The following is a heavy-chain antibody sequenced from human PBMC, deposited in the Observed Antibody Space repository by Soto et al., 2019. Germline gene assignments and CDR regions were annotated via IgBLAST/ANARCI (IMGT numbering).Heavy chain of an antibody. CDR1: GFTFSRYP. D-gene: IGHD3-16*01. Sequence: QVQLVESGGGVVQPGRSLRLSCAASGFTFSRYPMHWVRQAPGKGLEWVAAISEDGSNQYYTDSVKGRFTISRDNSMDTLFLQVSSLRPDDRTVFYCARGAGGSYYDCWGPGTLVTVSS. V-gene: IGHV3-30-3*01. CDR3: ARGAGGSYYDC. CDR2: ISEDGSNQ. J-gene: IGHJ4*02.